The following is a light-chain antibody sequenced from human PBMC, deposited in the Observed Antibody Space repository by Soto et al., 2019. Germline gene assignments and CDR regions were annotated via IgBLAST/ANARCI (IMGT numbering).Light chain of an antibody. CDR1: SSNIGAEYD. J-gene: IGLJ1*01. CDR2: GDN. V-gene: IGLV1-40*01. Sequence: QSVLTQPPSVSGAPGQRVAISCTGSSSNIGAEYDVHWYQQLPGTAPKRLIYGDNNRPSGVPDRFSGSKSGNTASLTISGLQADDEADYFCCSNVGSHIYVFGTGTKVTVL. CDR3: CSNVGSHIYV.